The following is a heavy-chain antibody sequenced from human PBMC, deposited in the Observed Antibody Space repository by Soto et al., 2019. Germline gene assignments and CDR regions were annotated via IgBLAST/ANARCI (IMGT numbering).Heavy chain of an antibody. CDR1: GFTFSSYA. CDR3: ARDWFTSGWYEDYY. J-gene: IGHJ4*01. Sequence: PGGSLRLSCEASGFTFSSYAMHWVRQAPGKGLEWVAIIWYDGSNKFYGDSVKGRFTVSRDNFKNTVYLQMNSLRAEDTAVYYYARDWFTSGWYEDYYWGQGTLVTVSS. CDR2: IWYDGSNK. V-gene: IGHV3-33*01. D-gene: IGHD6-19*01.